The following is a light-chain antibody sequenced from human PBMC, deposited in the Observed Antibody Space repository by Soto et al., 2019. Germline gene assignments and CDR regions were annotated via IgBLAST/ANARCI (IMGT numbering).Light chain of an antibody. CDR2: LGS. CDR1: ESLLHSNGYNY. CDR3: MQAQQTPWT. Sequence: DIVMTQSPLSLPVTPGEPASISCRSSESLLHSNGYNYLDWYLQKPGQSPQVLIYLGSYRASGVPDRFSGSGSGTDFTLKISRVEAEDVGVYFCMQAQQTPWTFGQGTKVVIK. V-gene: IGKV2-28*01. J-gene: IGKJ1*01.